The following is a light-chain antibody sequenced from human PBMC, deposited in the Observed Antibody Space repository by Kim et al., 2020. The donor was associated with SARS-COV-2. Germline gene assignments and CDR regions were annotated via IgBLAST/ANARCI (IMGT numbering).Light chain of an antibody. J-gene: IGKJ4*01. Sequence: DIVMTQSPDSLAVSLGERATINCKSSQSVLYSSNNKNYLAWYHQKPGQPPKLLIYWASTRESGVPDRFSGSGSGTDFTLTISSLQAEDVALYYCQQYHDTPLTFGGGTKVDIK. V-gene: IGKV4-1*01. CDR3: QQYHDTPLT. CDR1: QSVLYSSNNKNY. CDR2: WAS.